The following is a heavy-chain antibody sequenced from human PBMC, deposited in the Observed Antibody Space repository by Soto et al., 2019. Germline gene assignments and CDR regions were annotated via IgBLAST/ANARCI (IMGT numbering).Heavy chain of an antibody. CDR2: IIPIFGTA. CDR3: ARDGSIAARLYYYYYGMDV. D-gene: IGHD6-6*01. CDR1: GGTFSSAA. Sequence: SGMVSCAASGGTFSSAAISLVRQAPGQGLEWMGGIIPIFGTANYAQKFQGRVTITADESTSTAYMELSSLRSEDTAVYYCARDGSIAARLYYYYYGMDVWGQGTTVTVSS. J-gene: IGHJ6*02. V-gene: IGHV1-69*13.